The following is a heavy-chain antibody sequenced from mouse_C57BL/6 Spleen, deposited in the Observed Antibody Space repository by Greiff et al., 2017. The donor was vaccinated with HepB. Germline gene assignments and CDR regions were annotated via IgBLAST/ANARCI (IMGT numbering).Heavy chain of an antibody. V-gene: IGHV14-4*01. CDR2: IDPENGDT. D-gene: IGHD4-1*01. Sequence: EVQLQQSGAELVRPGASVKLSCTASGFNIKDDYMHWVKQRPEQGLEWIGWIDPENGDTEYASKFQGKATITADTSSNTAYLQLSSLTSEDTAVYYWTPPLTGTYYFDYWGQGTTLTVSS. J-gene: IGHJ2*01. CDR1: GFNIKDDY. CDR3: TPPLTGTYYFDY.